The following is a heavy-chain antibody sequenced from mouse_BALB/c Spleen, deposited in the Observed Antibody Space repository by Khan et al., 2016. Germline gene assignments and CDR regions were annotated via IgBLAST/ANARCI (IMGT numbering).Heavy chain of an antibody. Sequence: VPLQESGPSLVKPSQTLSLTCSVTGDSITSGYWNWIRKFPGNKLEYMGYISYSGSTYYNPSLKSRISITRDTSKNQYYLPFNSVTTEDTATYYYARYYGSSYYAMDYWGQGTSVTVSS. CDR3: ARYYGSSYYAMDY. CDR2: ISYSGST. CDR1: GDSITSGY. V-gene: IGHV3-8*02. D-gene: IGHD1-1*01. J-gene: IGHJ4*01.